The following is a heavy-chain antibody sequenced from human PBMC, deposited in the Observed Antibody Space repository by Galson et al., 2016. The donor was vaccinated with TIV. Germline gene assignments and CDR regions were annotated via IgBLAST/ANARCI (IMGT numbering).Heavy chain of an antibody. J-gene: IGHJ6*03. CDR2: VNPESGDT. CDR1: GYTFTGYY. CDR3: ARVCRGGYSRSSGNYYYYMDV. Sequence: SVKVSCKASGYTFTGYYIHWLRQAPGQGPAWMGWVNPESGDTKYAQEFKGRVTMTRDTSSGTAYMELSSLRLEDTAVYYCARVCRGGYSRSSGNYYYYMDVWGEGTTVTASS. V-gene: IGHV1-2*02. D-gene: IGHD6-6*01.